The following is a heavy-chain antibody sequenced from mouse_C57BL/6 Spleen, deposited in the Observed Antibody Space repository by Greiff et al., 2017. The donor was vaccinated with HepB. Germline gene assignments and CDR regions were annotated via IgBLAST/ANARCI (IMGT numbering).Heavy chain of an antibody. CDR1: GFSLTSYG. V-gene: IGHV2-6-1*01. Sequence: QVQLKESGPGLVAPSQSLSITCTVSGFSLTSYGVHWVRQPPGKGLEWLVVIWSDGSTTYNSALKSRLSISKDNSKSQVFLKMNSLQTDDTAMYCCARHHYSNYAMDYWGQGTSVTVSS. D-gene: IGHD2-5*01. J-gene: IGHJ4*01. CDR2: IWSDGST. CDR3: ARHHYSNYAMDY.